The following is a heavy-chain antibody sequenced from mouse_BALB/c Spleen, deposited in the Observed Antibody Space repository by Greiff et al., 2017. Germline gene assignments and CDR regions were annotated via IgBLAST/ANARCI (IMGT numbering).Heavy chain of an antibody. V-gene: IGHV3-2*02. J-gene: IGHJ4*01. CDR2: ISYSGST. CDR3: ARSYYDGYYPLYAMDY. D-gene: IGHD2-3*01. CDR1: GYSITSDYA. Sequence: VQLQQSGPGLVKPSQSLSLTCTVTGYSITSDYAWHWIRQFPGNKLEWMGYISYSGSTSYNPSLKSRISITRDTSKNQFFLQLNSVTTEDTATYYCARSYYDGYYPLYAMDYWGQGTSVTVSS.